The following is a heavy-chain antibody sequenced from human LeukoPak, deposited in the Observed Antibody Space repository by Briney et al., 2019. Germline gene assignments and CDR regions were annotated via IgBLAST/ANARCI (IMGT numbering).Heavy chain of an antibody. Sequence: ASVKVSCKASGYTFTSYYMHWVRQAPGQGLEWMGIINPSGGSTSYAQKFQGRVTMTRDTSTSTVYMELSSLRSEDTAVYYCAKDQAPQYYDFWSGLFGYYGMDVWGQGTTVTVSS. CDR1: GYTFTSYY. CDR2: INPSGGST. J-gene: IGHJ6*02. D-gene: IGHD3-3*01. CDR3: AKDQAPQYYDFWSGLFGYYGMDV. V-gene: IGHV1-46*01.